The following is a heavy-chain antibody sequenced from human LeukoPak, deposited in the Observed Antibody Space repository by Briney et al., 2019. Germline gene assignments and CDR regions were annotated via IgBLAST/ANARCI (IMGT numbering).Heavy chain of an antibody. Sequence: SQTLSLTCAVSGGSISSGGYSWSWIRQPPGKGLEWIGYIYHSESTYYNPSLKSRVTQSVDSSKHQFSLKLSSVTAADTAVYYCARGFGGVIVIPYYFDYWGQGTVVTVSS. CDR2: IYHSEST. D-gene: IGHD3-16*02. CDR3: ARGFGGVIVIPYYFDY. CDR1: GGSISSGGYS. J-gene: IGHJ4*02. V-gene: IGHV4-30-2*01.